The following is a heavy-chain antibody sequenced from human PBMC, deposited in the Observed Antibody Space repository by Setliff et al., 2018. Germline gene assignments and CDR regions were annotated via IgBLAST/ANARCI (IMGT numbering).Heavy chain of an antibody. D-gene: IGHD1-7*01. V-gene: IGHV5-51*01. J-gene: IGHJ4*02. CDR2: IYAGDSGNI. Sequence: PGESLKISCKDPGYLFSISWIGWVRQMPGKGLDWKGLIYAGDSGNIRYSPSFQGQVTISVDTSISTAYLQWSTLQASDTAMYYCVRPQGQLELPHYWGQGTLVTVSS. CDR1: GYLFSISW. CDR3: VRPQGQLELPHY.